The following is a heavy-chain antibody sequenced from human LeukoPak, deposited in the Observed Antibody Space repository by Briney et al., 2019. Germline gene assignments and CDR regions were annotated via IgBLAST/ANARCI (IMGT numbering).Heavy chain of an antibody. CDR1: GYIFTGCY. V-gene: IGHV1-2*02. J-gene: IGHJ3*02. D-gene: IGHD2-2*01. CDR2: INPNSGST. Sequence: GASVKVSCKASGYIFTGCYMHWVRQAPGQGLEWMGWINPNSGSTNYAQKFQGRVTMTRDTSISTAYMELSRLTSDDTAVYYCVRETDIVVVPAVRGAFDIWGQGTMVTVSS. CDR3: VRETDIVVVPAVRGAFDI.